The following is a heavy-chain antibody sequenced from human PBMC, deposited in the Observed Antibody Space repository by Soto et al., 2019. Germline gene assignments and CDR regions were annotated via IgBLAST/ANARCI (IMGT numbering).Heavy chain of an antibody. CDR2: INSDGSST. V-gene: IGHV3-74*01. J-gene: IGHJ6*02. CDR3: VRDQGYCVSTSCYYFYGMDV. CDR1: GLTFSNYW. D-gene: IGHD2-2*01. Sequence: GGSLRLSCAASGLTFSNYWMHWVRQAPGKGLVWVSRINSDGSSTSYADSVKGRFTISRDNAKNTLYLQMNSLRAEDTAVYYCVRDQGYCVSTSCYYFYGMDVWGQGTTVTVSS.